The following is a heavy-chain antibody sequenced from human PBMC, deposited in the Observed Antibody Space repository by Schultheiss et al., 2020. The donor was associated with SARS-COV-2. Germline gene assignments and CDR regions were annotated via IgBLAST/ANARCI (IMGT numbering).Heavy chain of an antibody. CDR3: AKDLGTYYDFWSGSPFDP. Sequence: GESLKISCAASGFTFSSYSMNWVRQAPGKGLEWVSSISSSSSYIYYADSVKGRFTISRDNAKNSLYLQMNSLRAEDTAVYYCAKDLGTYYDFWSGSPFDPWGQGTLVTVSS. D-gene: IGHD3-3*01. V-gene: IGHV3-21*04. CDR1: GFTFSSYS. J-gene: IGHJ5*02. CDR2: ISSSSSYI.